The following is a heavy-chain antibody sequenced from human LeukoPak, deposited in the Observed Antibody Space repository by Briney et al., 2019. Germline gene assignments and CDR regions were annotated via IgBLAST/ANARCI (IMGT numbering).Heavy chain of an antibody. J-gene: IGHJ4*02. CDR1: GYTFTSYG. CDR2: ISAYNGNT. Sequence: GASVKVSCKAPGYTFTSYGISWVRQAPGQGLEWMGWISAYNGNTNYAQKLQGRVTITADKSTSTAYMELSSLRSEDTAVYYCATLGGYYRGDYWGQGTLVTVSS. CDR3: ATLGGYYRGDY. V-gene: IGHV1-18*01. D-gene: IGHD3-10*01.